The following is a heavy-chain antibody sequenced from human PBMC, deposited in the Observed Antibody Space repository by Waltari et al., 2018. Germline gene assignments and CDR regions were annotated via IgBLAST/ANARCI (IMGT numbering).Heavy chain of an antibody. V-gene: IGHV4-59*01. CDR2: IYYSGST. CDR1: GGSISSYY. J-gene: IGHJ3*02. Sequence: QVQLQESGPGLVKPSETLSLTCTVPGGSISSYYWSWIRQPPGKGLEWIGYIYYSGSTNYNPSLKSRVTISVDTSKNQFSLKLSSVTAADTAVYYCARDQGRGAFDIWGQGTMVTVSS. CDR3: ARDQGRGAFDI.